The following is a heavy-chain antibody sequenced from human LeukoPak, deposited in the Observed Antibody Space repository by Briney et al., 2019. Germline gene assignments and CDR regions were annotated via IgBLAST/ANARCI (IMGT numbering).Heavy chain of an antibody. CDR3: ARDLRVNYDFWSGYRYYMDV. Sequence: ASVKVSCNAAGGTFNSSTISWMRQGPGQGHEWIGRIIHILGIANYAQKFQGRVTITAGKSTSTAYMELSNLRSADTAVYYCARDLRVNYDFWSGYRYYMDVWGKGTTVTVSS. V-gene: IGHV1-69*04. CDR2: IIHILGIA. J-gene: IGHJ6*03. D-gene: IGHD3-3*01. CDR1: GGTFNSST.